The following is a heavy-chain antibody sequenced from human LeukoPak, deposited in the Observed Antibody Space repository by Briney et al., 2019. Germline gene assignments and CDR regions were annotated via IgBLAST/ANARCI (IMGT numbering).Heavy chain of an antibody. CDR1: GFTFNTYS. CDR2: ISSSSSTI. J-gene: IGHJ6*02. Sequence: GGSLRLSCAASGFTFNTYSMNWVRQAPGKGLEWVSHISSSSSTIHYADSVKGRFTISRDNAKTSLYLQMNSLRDEDTAVYYCARVEQQPRAVCGMDVWGPGTTVTVSS. D-gene: IGHD6-13*01. V-gene: IGHV3-48*02. CDR3: ARVEQQPRAVCGMDV.